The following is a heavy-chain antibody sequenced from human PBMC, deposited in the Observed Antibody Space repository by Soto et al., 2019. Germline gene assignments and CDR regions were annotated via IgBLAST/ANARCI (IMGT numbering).Heavy chain of an antibody. CDR2: IYYLGRT. CDR3: ARDPVGVTHFDY. Sequence: SDTLSLTCTVSGGSISIGGYFWSWIRQPPGKGLEWIGYIYYLGRTNYNSSLKSRITMSIDTSKNQFSLKLSSVTAADTAIYYCARDPVGVTHFDYWGQGAPVTVSS. V-gene: IGHV4-61*08. CDR1: GGSISIGGYF. D-gene: IGHD1-26*01. J-gene: IGHJ4*02.